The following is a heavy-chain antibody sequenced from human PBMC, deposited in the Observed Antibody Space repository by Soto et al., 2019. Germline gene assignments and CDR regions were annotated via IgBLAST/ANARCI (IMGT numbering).Heavy chain of an antibody. V-gene: IGHV3-23*01. Sequence: GGSLRLSCAAPGFSFCSHALSWVPPAPGKGLEWVSAISASGGSTYYADSVKGRFNVSRDRSKSTLYLQMNNLRVEDTAVYYCARDTLGFGGNYFDHWGQGTLVTVSS. CDR3: ARDTLGFGGNYFDH. D-gene: IGHD3-10*01. CDR2: ISASGGST. J-gene: IGHJ4*02. CDR1: GFSFCSHA.